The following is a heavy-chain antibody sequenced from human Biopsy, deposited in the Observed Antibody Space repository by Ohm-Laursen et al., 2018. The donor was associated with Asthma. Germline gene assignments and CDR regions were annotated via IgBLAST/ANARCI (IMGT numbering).Heavy chain of an antibody. J-gene: IGHJ4*02. Sequence: SLRLSCAASGFSFSEFVMHWVRQAPGKGLDWVAVISFDGTNRNYTDSVKGRFTISRDNSRNTLHLEMNSLRAEDTAVYFYAKEVFPGWELRRGPDSWGQGTLVTVSS. CDR1: GFSFSEFV. V-gene: IGHV3-30*18. CDR2: ISFDGTNR. CDR3: AKEVFPGWELRRGPDS. D-gene: IGHD1-26*01.